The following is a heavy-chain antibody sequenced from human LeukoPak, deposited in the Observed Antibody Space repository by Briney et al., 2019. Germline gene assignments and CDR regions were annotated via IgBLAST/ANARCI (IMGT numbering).Heavy chain of an antibody. CDR2: IRTKVNRYAT. Sequence: AGSLKLSCAASGVTFSGSGMHWVRQASRKGLERIGRIRTKVNRYATAYAASVKGRFTISRDDSKNTAYLQMDSLKTEDTAVYYCSRGISGYGMVVWGQGTTVTVSS. V-gene: IGHV3-73*01. D-gene: IGHD6-13*01. CDR3: SRGISGYGMVV. J-gene: IGHJ6*02. CDR1: GVTFSGSG.